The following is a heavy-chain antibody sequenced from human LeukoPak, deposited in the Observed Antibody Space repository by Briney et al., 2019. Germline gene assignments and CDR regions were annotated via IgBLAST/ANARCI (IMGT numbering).Heavy chain of an antibody. D-gene: IGHD2-2*01. CDR3: ARTTGGYCTSTSCLFEY. J-gene: IGHJ4*02. CDR2: INPNSGTT. CDR1: GFTLTDYY. V-gene: IGHV1-2*02. Sequence: ASVKVSCRASGFTLTDYYIHWVRQAPGQGLEWMGWINPNSGTTNFAQKFQGRVTMTRDTSISTAYIELSRLRSDDTAVYYCARTTGGYCTSTSCLFEYWGQGTLVTVSS.